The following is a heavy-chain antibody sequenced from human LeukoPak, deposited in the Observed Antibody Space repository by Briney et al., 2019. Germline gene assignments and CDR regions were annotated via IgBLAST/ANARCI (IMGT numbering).Heavy chain of an antibody. Sequence: GGSLRLSCAASGFTFSSYAMSWVRRAPGKGLEWVANIKQDGSERNYVGSVRGRFTISRDNAKNSLYLQMNSLRAEDTAVYYCYCAVEDYWGQGTLVTVSS. CDR3: YCAVEDY. D-gene: IGHD2-15*01. J-gene: IGHJ4*02. V-gene: IGHV3-7*01. CDR1: GFTFSSYA. CDR2: IKQDGSER.